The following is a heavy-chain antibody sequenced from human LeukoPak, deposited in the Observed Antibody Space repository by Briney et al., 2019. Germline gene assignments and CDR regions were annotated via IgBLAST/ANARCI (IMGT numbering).Heavy chain of an antibody. Sequence: GGSLRLSCAASGFTFSSYAMHWVSQAPGEGLEWVAVISYDGSNKYYADSVKGRFTISRDNSKNTLYLQMNSLRAEDTAVYYCAREGYDFWSGYLDYWGQGTLVTVSS. J-gene: IGHJ4*02. V-gene: IGHV3-30-3*01. CDR3: AREGYDFWSGYLDY. CDR2: ISYDGSNK. D-gene: IGHD3-3*01. CDR1: GFTFSSYA.